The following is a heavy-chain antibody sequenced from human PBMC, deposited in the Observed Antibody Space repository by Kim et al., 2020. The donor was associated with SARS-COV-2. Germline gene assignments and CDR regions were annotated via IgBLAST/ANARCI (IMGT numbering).Heavy chain of an antibody. CDR3: TKVWASKDVIVGLDYKNEAFDI. D-gene: IGHD2-15*01. CDR1: RFSFSSYA. J-gene: IGHJ3*02. CDR2: MSGGGENT. Sequence: GGSLRLSCAASRFSFSSYAMSWVRQAPGKGLEWVAAMSGGGENTYYADSVKGRFTISRDNSRDTLYLQMNRLRVEDTARYYCTKVWASKDVIVGLDYKNEAFDIWGQGTTV. V-gene: IGHV3-23*01.